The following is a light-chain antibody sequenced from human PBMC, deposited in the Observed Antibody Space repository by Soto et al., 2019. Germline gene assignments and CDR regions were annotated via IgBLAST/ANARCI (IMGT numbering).Light chain of an antibody. J-gene: IGLJ1*01. CDR1: SSDVGAYNS. Sequence: QSALTQPASVSGSPGQSITISCTGTSSDVGAYNSVAWYQQHPGKAPKLMIYDVSNRPSGISNRFSGSKSANTASLTISGLQAEDEADYYCSSYTTSSTLVFGTGTKLTVL. CDR3: SSYTTSSTLV. CDR2: DVS. V-gene: IGLV2-14*03.